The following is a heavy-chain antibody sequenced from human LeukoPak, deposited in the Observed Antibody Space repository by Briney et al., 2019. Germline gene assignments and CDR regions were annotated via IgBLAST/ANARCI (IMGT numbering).Heavy chain of an antibody. J-gene: IGHJ4*02. CDR1: GYTFTSYG. Sequence: ASVKVSCKASGYTFTSYGISWVRQAPGQGLEWMGWISAYNGNTNYAQKLQGRVTMTRDTSISTAYMELSRLRSDDTAVYYCARDADNPSGIAAAGQIDYWGQGTLVTVSS. CDR2: ISAYNGNT. D-gene: IGHD6-13*01. V-gene: IGHV1-18*01. CDR3: ARDADNPSGIAAAGQIDY.